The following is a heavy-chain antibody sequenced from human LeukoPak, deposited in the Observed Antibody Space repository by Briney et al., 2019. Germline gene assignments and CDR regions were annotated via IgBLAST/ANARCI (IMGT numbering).Heavy chain of an antibody. D-gene: IGHD3-10*01. V-gene: IGHV4-39*07. CDR2: IYYSGST. Sequence: SETLSLTCTVSGGSISSSSYYWGWIRQPPGKGLEWIGSIYYSGSTYYNPSLKSRVTISVDTSKNRFSLKLSSVTAADTAVYYCARSRQASGLFNSWGQGTLVVVSS. CDR3: ARSRQASGLFNS. CDR1: GGSISSSSYY. J-gene: IGHJ5*01.